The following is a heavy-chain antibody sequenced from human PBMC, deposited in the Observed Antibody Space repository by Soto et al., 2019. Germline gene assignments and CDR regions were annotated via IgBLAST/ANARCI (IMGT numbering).Heavy chain of an antibody. J-gene: IGHJ4*02. V-gene: IGHV3-30-3*01. CDR3: ARDFWASSGGSYFDY. CDR2: MSSNGRNI. D-gene: IGHD2-15*01. CDR1: GFTFIDFA. Sequence: QVQLVESGGGVVQPGRSLRLSCAASGFTFIDFALHWVRQAPGKRLEWVAVMSSNGRNIWYGDSVKGRFTISRDNSKSKMYLQMNSLRDEDTAVYYCARDFWASSGGSYFDYWGLGTLVTVSS.